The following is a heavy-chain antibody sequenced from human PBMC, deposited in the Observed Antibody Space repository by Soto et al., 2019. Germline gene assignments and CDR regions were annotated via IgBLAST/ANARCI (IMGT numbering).Heavy chain of an antibody. CDR1: RGSLSSYY. Sequence: PSETLSLTCTVSRGSLSSYYRSWISQPPTKVLEWIGYIYYSGSTNYNPSLQSRVTMSVDTSKNQFSRKLSSVTAADTAVYYCARVSEQLVPDYYYGMDVWGQGTTVTVSS. CDR3: ARVSEQLVPDYYYGMDV. V-gene: IGHV4-59*01. J-gene: IGHJ6*01. D-gene: IGHD6-6*01. CDR2: IYYSGST.